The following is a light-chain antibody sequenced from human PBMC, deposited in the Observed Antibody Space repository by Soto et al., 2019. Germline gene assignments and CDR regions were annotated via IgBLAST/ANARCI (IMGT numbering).Light chain of an antibody. CDR1: QSISSW. J-gene: IGKJ1*01. CDR2: DAS. Sequence: IKMNQSLSALSASVGDRVTITCRASQSISSWLAWYHQKPGKAPKLLIYDASSLESGVPSRFSGSGSGTEFTLTISSLQPDDFATYYCQQYNSYPTFGQGTKV. CDR3: QQYNSYPT. V-gene: IGKV1-5*01.